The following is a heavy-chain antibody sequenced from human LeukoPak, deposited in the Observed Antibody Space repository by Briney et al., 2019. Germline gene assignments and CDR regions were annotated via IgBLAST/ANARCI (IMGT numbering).Heavy chain of an antibody. D-gene: IGHD2-2*01. Sequence: GGSLRLSCAASRFTFSDYYMVWIRQAPGKGLEWVSYISNSGSSTKYADSVKGRFTISRDNAKNSLSLQMNSVRPEDTAVYYCARADRTSWFDYWGQGTLVTVSS. CDR1: RFTFSDYY. J-gene: IGHJ4*02. CDR2: ISNSGSST. CDR3: ARADRTSWFDY. V-gene: IGHV3-11*05.